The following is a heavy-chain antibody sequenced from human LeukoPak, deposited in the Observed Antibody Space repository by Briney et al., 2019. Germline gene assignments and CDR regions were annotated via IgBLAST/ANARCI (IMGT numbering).Heavy chain of an antibody. D-gene: IGHD5-18*01. J-gene: IGHJ4*02. CDR1: GFTFSSYW. CDR3: AGRVTGYSSGYVY. CDR2: ISPDGSTT. V-gene: IGHV3-74*01. Sequence: GGSLRLSCAASGFTFSSYWMHWVRQAPGKGLVWVSRISPDGSTTGHADSVKGRFTLSRDNAKNTLYLQMSSLRAEDTAVYYCAGRVTGYSSGYVYWGQGTLVTVSS.